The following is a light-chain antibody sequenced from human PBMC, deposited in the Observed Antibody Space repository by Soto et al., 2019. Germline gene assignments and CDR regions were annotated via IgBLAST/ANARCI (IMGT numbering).Light chain of an antibody. CDR1: SRDVGFYNL. CDR3: CSYAGSSYYV. CDR2: EGS. Sequence: QSVLTQPASVSGSPGQSITISCTGTSRDVGFYNLVSWYQHRPGKAPKFILYEGSRRPSGVSNRFSGSKAGNTASLTISGLQAADEAYYYCCSYAGSSYYVFGSGTKVTVL. J-gene: IGLJ1*01. V-gene: IGLV2-23*01.